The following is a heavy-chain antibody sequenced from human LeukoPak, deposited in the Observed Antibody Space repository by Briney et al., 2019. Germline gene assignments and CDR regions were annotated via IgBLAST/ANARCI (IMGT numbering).Heavy chain of an antibody. Sequence: GGSLRLSCAASGFTFSSYSMNWVRQAPGKGLEWVSSISSSSSYIYYADSVKGRFTISRDNAKNSLYLQMNSLRAEDTAVYYCARDRLWDSTGENAFDIWGQGTMVTVSS. CDR2: ISSSSSYI. CDR3: ARDRLWDSTGENAFDI. D-gene: IGHD3-16*01. V-gene: IGHV3-21*01. J-gene: IGHJ3*02. CDR1: GFTFSSYS.